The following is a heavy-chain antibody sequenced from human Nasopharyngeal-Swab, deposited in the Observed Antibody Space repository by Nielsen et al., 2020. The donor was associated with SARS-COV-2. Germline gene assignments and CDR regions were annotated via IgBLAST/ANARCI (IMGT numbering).Heavy chain of an antibody. D-gene: IGHD3-3*01. Sequence: GESLKISCAASGFTFSSYWMSWVRHAPGKGLEWVANIKQDGSEKYYVDSVKGRFTISRDNAKNSLYLQMNSLRAEDTAVYYCARRNLYYDFWSGYYYYFDYWGQGTLVTVSS. V-gene: IGHV3-7*01. CDR1: GFTFSSYW. CDR2: IKQDGSEK. J-gene: IGHJ4*02. CDR3: ARRNLYYDFWSGYYYYFDY.